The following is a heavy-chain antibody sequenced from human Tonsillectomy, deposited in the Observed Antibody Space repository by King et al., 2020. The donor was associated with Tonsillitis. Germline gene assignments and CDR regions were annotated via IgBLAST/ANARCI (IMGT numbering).Heavy chain of an antibody. CDR3: AKDMGNCEMATKDGNVFEI. J-gene: IGHJ3*02. CDR1: GFTFDDYA. D-gene: IGHD5-24*01. Sequence: QLVQSGGGLVQPGRSLRLSCAASGFTFDDYAMHWVRQAPGKGLEWVAGINWNSASTASADSVKGRFTISRDNAKNSLYLQMNSLRAADTALYYCAKDMGNCEMATKDGNVFEIWGQGKMVTVSS. CDR2: INWNSAST. V-gene: IGHV3-9*01.